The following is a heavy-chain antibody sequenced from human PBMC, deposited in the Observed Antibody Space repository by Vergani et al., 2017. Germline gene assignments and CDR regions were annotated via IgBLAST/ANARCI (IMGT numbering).Heavy chain of an antibody. V-gene: IGHV4-39*01. CDR3: ARHLNFSGWYCSGTAGWFDP. D-gene: IGHD6-19*01. J-gene: IGHJ5*02. CDR1: GGSISSSSYY. Sequence: QLQLQESGPGLVKPSETLSLTCTVSGGSISSSSYYWGWIRQPPGKGLEWIGSIYYSGSTYYNPSLKSRVTISVDTSKNQFSLKLSSVTAADTAVYYCARHLNFSGWYCSGTAGWFDPWGQGTLVTVSS. CDR2: IYYSGST.